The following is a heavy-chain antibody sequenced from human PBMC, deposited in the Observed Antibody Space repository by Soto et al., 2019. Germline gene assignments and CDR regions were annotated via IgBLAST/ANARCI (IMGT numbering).Heavy chain of an antibody. Sequence: GVSLRLSCAASGFTFSSYAMSWVRQAPGKGLEWLSTMTGSGGATFYADSVKGRFTISRDNSRNTLFLQLNTLRAEDTAVYNCVRRRYNWRLADYWGQGTLVTVS. CDR1: GFTFSSYA. CDR3: VRRRYNWRLADY. CDR2: MTGSGGAT. V-gene: IGHV3-23*01. J-gene: IGHJ4*02. D-gene: IGHD1-20*01.